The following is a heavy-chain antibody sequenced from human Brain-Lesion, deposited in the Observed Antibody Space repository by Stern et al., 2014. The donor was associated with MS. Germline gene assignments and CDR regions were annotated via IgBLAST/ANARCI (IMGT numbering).Heavy chain of an antibody. CDR1: GYLFDDYW. CDR3: RKSPATPSGYDRFDY. Sequence: EVQLVESGAEVKKPGESLKISCEASGYLFDDYWIGWVRQMSGRGLELVAIIFPRDSNTRYSPSVQGQVPISADNPSTPAYLQGSGQKPWDPAIYYWRKSPATPSGYDRFDYWGQGALVTVSS. CDR2: IFPRDSNT. V-gene: IGHV5-51*04. D-gene: IGHD5-12*01. J-gene: IGHJ4*02.